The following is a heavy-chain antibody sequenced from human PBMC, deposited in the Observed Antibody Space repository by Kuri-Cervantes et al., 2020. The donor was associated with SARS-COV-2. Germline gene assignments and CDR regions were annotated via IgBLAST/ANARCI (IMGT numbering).Heavy chain of an antibody. V-gene: IGHV3-30*02. CDR3: AKDRRSTMIVVVMPLYDY. Sequence: GESLKISCAASGFTFSSYSMNWVRQAPGKGLEWVSFVGIDGRQVFYADSVKGRFTISRDNSKNTLYLQMNSLRAEDTAVYYCAKDRRSTMIVVVMPLYDYWGQGTLVTVSS. CDR2: VGIDGRQV. J-gene: IGHJ4*02. CDR1: GFTFSSYS. D-gene: IGHD3-22*01.